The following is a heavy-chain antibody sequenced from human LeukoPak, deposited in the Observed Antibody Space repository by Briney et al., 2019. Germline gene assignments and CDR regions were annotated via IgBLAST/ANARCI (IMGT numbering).Heavy chain of an antibody. J-gene: IGHJ1*01. CDR2: ISTSRNII. CDR3: AKGEQWLVLYFQH. CDR1: GFTFSSYR. D-gene: IGHD6-19*01. Sequence: GGSLRLSCAASGFTFSSYRMNWVRQAPGKGREWVSHISTSRNIIYYADSEKGRFAISRDNAKNTLYLQMNSLRAEDTAVYYCAKGEQWLVLYFQHWGQGTLVTVSS. V-gene: IGHV3-48*01.